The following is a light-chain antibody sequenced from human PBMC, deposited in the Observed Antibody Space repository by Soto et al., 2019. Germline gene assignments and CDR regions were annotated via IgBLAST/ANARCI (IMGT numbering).Light chain of an antibody. CDR1: QNISSN. CDR2: DAS. CDR3: QQDNNWAPIT. V-gene: IGKV3-15*01. Sequence: EIVMTHSPATLSVSPGERATLSCRASQNISSNLAWYQQKPGQAPRLLMYDASTRATGVPARFSGRGSGTEFDLTISSLQSEDFAVYYCQQDNNWAPITFGQGTRLEVK. J-gene: IGKJ5*01.